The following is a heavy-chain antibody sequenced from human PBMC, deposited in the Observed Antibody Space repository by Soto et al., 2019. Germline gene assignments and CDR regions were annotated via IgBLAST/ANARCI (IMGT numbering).Heavy chain of an antibody. D-gene: IGHD3-3*01. V-gene: IGHV4-61*01. Sequence: SETLSLTCTVSGDSVSSGLSYWGWIRQAPGKGLEWIGYVYYSGSTNYNPSLKSRVTMLLDMSKNQLSLRSEDTAMYYCASSSQAYYDFWSGYYAFDYWGQGTLVTVSS. J-gene: IGHJ4*02. CDR3: ASSSQAYYDFWSGYYAFDY. CDR2: VYYSGST. CDR1: GDSVSSGLSY.